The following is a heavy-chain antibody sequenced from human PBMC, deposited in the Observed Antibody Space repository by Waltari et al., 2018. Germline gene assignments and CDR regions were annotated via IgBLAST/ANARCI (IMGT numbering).Heavy chain of an antibody. Sequence: QVQLVQSGAEVKKPGASVKVSCKASGYTFTRYAMHWVRQAPGQRLEWMGWINAGNGNTKYSQGFQGRVTITRDTSASTAYMELSSLRSEDMAVYYCATTRSGGSSSKNLGYYYYYMDVWGKGTTVTVSS. D-gene: IGHD6-13*01. CDR2: INAGNGNT. V-gene: IGHV1-3*03. J-gene: IGHJ6*03. CDR3: ATTRSGGSSSKNLGYYYYYMDV. CDR1: GYTFTRYA.